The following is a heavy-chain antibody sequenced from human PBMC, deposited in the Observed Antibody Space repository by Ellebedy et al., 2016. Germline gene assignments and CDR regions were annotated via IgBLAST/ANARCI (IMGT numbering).Heavy chain of an antibody. Sequence: GGSLRLSXAASGFTFSSYAMSWVRQAPGKGLEWVSAISGSGGSTYYADSVKGRFTISRDNSKNTLYLQMNSLRAEDTAVYYCAKDPRYGGNTPPNWWGQGTLVTVSS. CDR3: AKDPRYGGNTPPNW. J-gene: IGHJ4*02. CDR2: ISGSGGST. V-gene: IGHV3-23*01. D-gene: IGHD4-23*01. CDR1: GFTFSSYA.